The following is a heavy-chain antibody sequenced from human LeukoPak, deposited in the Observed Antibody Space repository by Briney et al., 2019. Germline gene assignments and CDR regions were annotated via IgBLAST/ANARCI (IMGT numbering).Heavy chain of an antibody. V-gene: IGHV4-59*08. CDR3: ARSAYCGGDYYSAGLDY. Sequence: SETLSLTCTVSGGSISSYYWSWIRQPPGKGLEWIGYIYYSGSTNYNPSLKSRVTISVDTSKNQFSLKLSSVTAADTAVYYCARSAYCGGDYYSAGLDYWGQGTLVTVSS. CDR2: IYYSGST. D-gene: IGHD2-21*02. CDR1: GGSISSYY. J-gene: IGHJ4*02.